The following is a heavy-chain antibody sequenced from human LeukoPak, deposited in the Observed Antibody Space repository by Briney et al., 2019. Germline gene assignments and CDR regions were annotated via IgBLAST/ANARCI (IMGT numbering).Heavy chain of an antibody. CDR3: AKESVAWVKNLDFGF. CDR1: GFTVGSYA. Sequence: GGSRRLSCAASGFTVGSYAMSWVRQAPGKGLEWVSALSGGGGSTYYSDSVEGRFLISRDNSKSTLFLQMNSLRAEDTAVYYCAKESVAWVKNLDFGFWGLGTLVTVSS. V-gene: IGHV3-23*01. D-gene: IGHD2-21*01. CDR2: LSGGGGST. J-gene: IGHJ4*02.